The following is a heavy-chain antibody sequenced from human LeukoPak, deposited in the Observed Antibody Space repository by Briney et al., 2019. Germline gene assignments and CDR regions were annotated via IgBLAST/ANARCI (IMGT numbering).Heavy chain of an antibody. D-gene: IGHD3-10*01. CDR1: GGSFSDYY. J-gene: IGHJ6*03. CDR3: ARHARFGELLTVYYYYYMDV. V-gene: IGHV4-34*01. Sequence: PSETLSLTCAVYGGSFSDYYWSWIRPPPGKGLEWIGEINHRGSTNYNPSLKSRVAMSVDTSRNQFSLKLNSVTAADTAVYYCARHARFGELLTVYYYYYMDVWGKGNTVTISS. CDR2: INHRGST.